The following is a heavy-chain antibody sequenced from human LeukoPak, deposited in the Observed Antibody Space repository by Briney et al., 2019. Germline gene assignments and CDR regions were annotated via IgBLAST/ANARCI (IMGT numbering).Heavy chain of an antibody. CDR2: IIPIFGTA. CDR1: GGTFSSYA. Sequence: ASVKVSCKASGGTFSSYAISWVRQAPGQGLEWMGGIIPIFGTANYAQKLQGRVTMTTDTSTSTAYMELRSLRSDDTAVYYCARDYPEMAKEFDYWGQGTLVTVSS. D-gene: IGHD5-24*01. J-gene: IGHJ4*02. V-gene: IGHV1-69*05. CDR3: ARDYPEMAKEFDY.